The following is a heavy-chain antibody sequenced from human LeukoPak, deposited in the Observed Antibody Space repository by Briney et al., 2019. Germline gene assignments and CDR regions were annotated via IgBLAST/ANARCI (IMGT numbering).Heavy chain of an antibody. J-gene: IGHJ5*02. D-gene: IGHD3-22*01. CDR2: IYYSGST. Sequence: SETLSLTCTVSGGSISSYYWSWIRQPPGKGLEWIGDIYYSGSTNYNPSLKSRVTISVDTSKNQFSLKLVSVTAAETAVYYCARAWDYYDSSGYYYKWFDPWGQGTLVTVSS. CDR1: GGSISSYY. CDR3: ARAWDYYDSSGYYYKWFDP. V-gene: IGHV4-59*01.